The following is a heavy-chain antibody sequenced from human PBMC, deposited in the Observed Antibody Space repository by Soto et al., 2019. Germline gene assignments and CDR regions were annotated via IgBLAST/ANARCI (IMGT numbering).Heavy chain of an antibody. Sequence: EVQLLESGGALVQPGGSLSLSCEASGFTFRNYYMHWVRQAPGKGLLWVARIDSNGRNSVYADSVKGRFTVSRDNAKNTLFLQMDSLTAEDTAVYYCAREQYTLNYAGYWGQGTQVTVS. CDR3: AREQYTLNYAGY. CDR2: IDSNGRNS. V-gene: IGHV3-74*01. D-gene: IGHD2-2*01. J-gene: IGHJ1*01. CDR1: GFTFRNYY.